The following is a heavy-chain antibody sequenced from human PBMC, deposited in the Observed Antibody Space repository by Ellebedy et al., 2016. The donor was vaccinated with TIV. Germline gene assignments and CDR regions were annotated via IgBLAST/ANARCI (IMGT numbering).Heavy chain of an antibody. Sequence: GESLKISCAASGFTFSSYWMSWVRQAPGKGLEWVANIKQDGTEKYYVDSVKGRFTISRDNSKNTLYLQMNSLRAEDTAVYYCAKGTYSSGQAYYYYGMDVWGQGTTVTVSS. J-gene: IGHJ6*02. CDR1: GFTFSSYW. D-gene: IGHD6-19*01. CDR3: AKGTYSSGQAYYYYGMDV. CDR2: IKQDGTEK. V-gene: IGHV3-7*03.